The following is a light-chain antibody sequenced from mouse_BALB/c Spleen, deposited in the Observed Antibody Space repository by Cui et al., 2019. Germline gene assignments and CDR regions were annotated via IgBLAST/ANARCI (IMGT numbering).Light chain of an antibody. V-gene: IGKV4-80*01. CDR2: STS. Sequence: QIVLTQSPATMSASLGEEITLTCSASSSVSYMHWYQQKSGTSPKLLIYSTSNLASGFPSRFSGSGSGTFYSLTISSVEAEDAADYYCHQWSSYPWTFGGGTKLEIK. CDR1: SSVSY. J-gene: IGKJ1*01. CDR3: HQWSSYPWT.